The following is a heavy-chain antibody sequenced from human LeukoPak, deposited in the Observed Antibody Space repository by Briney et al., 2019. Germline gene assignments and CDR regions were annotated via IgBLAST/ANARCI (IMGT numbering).Heavy chain of an antibody. CDR2: IIPIRGIE. Sequence: ASVTVSCKASGGTFISYAFNWVRPAPGQGLEWMGRIIPIRGIENNAQKFQGRVTITADKSTSTAYMELSSLRSEDTAVYSCARGYCSGGSCYKLFDYWGQGTLVTVSS. J-gene: IGHJ4*02. CDR1: GGTFISYA. D-gene: IGHD2-15*01. V-gene: IGHV1-69*04. CDR3: ARGYCSGGSCYKLFDY.